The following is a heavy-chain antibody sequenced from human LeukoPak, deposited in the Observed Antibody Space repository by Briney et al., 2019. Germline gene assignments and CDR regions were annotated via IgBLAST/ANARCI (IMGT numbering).Heavy chain of an antibody. CDR1: GFTFSSYA. V-gene: IGHV3-74*01. J-gene: IGHJ4*02. CDR3: VRDGEYSHGIDFDY. D-gene: IGHD5-18*01. Sequence: HPGRSLRLSCAASGFTFSSYAMHWVRQAPGKGLVWVSRTNGDGSVTSYADSVKGRFTISRDSATNTLYLQMNSLRAEDTAIYYCVRDGEYSHGIDFDYWGQGTLVTVSP. CDR2: TNGDGSVT.